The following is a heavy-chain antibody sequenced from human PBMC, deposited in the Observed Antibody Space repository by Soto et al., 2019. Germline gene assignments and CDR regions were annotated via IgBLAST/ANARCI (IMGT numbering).Heavy chain of an antibody. J-gene: IGHJ5*02. CDR2: IKSKTDGGTT. CDR1: GFTFSNVW. Sequence: GVSLRLSCAASGFTFSNVWMNWVRQAPGKGPEWVGRIKSKTDGGTTDYAAPVKGRFTISRDDSKNTLYLQMNSLKTEDTAVYYCTTDPRYTGRPLFAESDVFSWGQGTLVTVSS. D-gene: IGHD5-12*01. CDR3: TTDPRYTGRPLFAESDVFS. V-gene: IGHV3-15*07.